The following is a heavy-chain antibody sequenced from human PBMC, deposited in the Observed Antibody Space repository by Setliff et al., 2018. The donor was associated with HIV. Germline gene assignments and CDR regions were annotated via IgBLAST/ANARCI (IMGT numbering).Heavy chain of an antibody. Sequence: SVKVSCKASGYTFTDYFMHWVRQAPGQGLEWMGGIIPIFGTANYAQKFQGRVTITTDESTSTAYMELSSLRSEDTAVYYCARRHYYDSSGYFDYWGQGTLVTVSS. D-gene: IGHD3-22*01. CDR1: GYTFTDYF. J-gene: IGHJ4*02. CDR2: IIPIFGTA. V-gene: IGHV1-69*05. CDR3: ARRHYYDSSGYFDY.